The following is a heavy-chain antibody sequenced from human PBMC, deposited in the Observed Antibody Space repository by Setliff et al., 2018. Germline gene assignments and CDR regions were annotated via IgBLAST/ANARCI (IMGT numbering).Heavy chain of an antibody. CDR3: ATRKSSGRLYYMDV. CDR2: INHSGNT. V-gene: IGHV4-34*08. D-gene: IGHD1-26*01. CDR1: GGTFSDYH. Sequence: SETLSLTCAAYGGTFSDYHWTWIRQSPEKGLEWIGEINHSGNTNYNPSLKSRVTISVDTSKNQVSLRLSSVTAADTAVYYCATRKSSGRLYYMDVWGKGTTVTVSS. J-gene: IGHJ6*03.